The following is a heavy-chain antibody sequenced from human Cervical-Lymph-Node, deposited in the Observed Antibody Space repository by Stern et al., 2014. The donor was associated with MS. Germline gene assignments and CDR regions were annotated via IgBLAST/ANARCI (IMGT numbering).Heavy chain of an antibody. Sequence: VQLVESGVEVKKPGASVKVSCKTSGYTFTKYYMHWVRQAPGEGLEWMGIVSPSGESSTYAQKFQGRVTMTRDTSTSTDYMELSSLRSEDTAVYFCARGSPDYYEYSGYQMGGYWGQGTLVTVSS. J-gene: IGHJ4*02. CDR1: GYTFTKYY. V-gene: IGHV1-46*01. CDR2: VSPSGESS. CDR3: ARGSPDYYEYSGYQMGGY. D-gene: IGHD3-16*01.